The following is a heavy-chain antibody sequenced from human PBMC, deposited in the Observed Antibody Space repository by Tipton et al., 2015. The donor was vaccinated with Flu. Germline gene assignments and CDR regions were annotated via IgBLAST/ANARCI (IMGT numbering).Heavy chain of an antibody. D-gene: IGHD3-16*02. CDR1: GYSISSGYY. Sequence: QLVQSGAEVKPSETLSLTCTVSGYSISSGYYWGWIRQPPGKGLEWIGSIYHSGSTYYNPSLKSRVTISVDTSKNQFSLKLSSVTAADTAVYYCARDWSMITFGGVIVMDYFDYWGQGTLVTVSS. CDR2: IYHSGST. V-gene: IGHV4-38-2*02. CDR3: ARDWSMITFGGVIVMDYFDY. J-gene: IGHJ4*02.